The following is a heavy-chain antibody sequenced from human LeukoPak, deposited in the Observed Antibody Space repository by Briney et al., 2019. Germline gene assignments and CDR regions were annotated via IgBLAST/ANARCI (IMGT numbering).Heavy chain of an antibody. CDR2: ISNDGDNQ. J-gene: IGHJ4*02. CDR1: GFTFSSYA. Sequence: GGSLRLSCAASGFTFSSYAMTWVRQAPGKGLEWMAGISNDGDNQYYVDSLKGRVTVSRDNSIDTLYLQMNSLRPDDTAVYYCASDAMSAPGEYWGQGTLLTVSS. CDR3: ASDAMSAPGEY. D-gene: IGHD3-16*01. V-gene: IGHV3-30*03.